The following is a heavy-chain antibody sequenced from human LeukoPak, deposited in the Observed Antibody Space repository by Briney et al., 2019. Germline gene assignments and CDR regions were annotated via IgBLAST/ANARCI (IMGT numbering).Heavy chain of an antibody. CDR2: IGGSGGNT. D-gene: IGHD1-26*01. J-gene: IGHJ4*02. V-gene: IGHV3-23*01. Sequence: GGSLRLSRAAPGIIFCTYTISWVRQAPGKGLEWVSAIGGSGGNTFYADSVKGRFTISRDNSKDTLYLQMNSLRAEDTAVYYCAGPLWELLEWGRRTRVGVSS. CDR3: AGPLWELLE. CDR1: GIIFCTYT.